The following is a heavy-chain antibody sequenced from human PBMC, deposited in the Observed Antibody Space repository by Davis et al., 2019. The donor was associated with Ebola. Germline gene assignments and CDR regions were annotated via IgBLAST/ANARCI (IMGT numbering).Heavy chain of an antibody. D-gene: IGHD1-26*01. J-gene: IGHJ4*02. V-gene: IGHV4-34*12. Sequence: MPSETLSLTCAVYGGSFSGYYWSWIRQPPGKGLEWIGEIIHSGSTNYNPSLKSRVTISVDTSKNHFSLKLSSVTAADTAVYYCARHHVGASDYWGQGTLVTVSS. CDR3: ARHHVGASDY. CDR1: GGSFSGYY. CDR2: IIHSGST.